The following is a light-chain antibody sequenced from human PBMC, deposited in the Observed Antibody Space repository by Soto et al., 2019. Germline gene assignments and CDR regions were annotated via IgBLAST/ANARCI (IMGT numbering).Light chain of an antibody. CDR3: HQYGSSGT. CDR2: GAS. Sequence: EIVLTHSPGTLSLSPGERATLSCRASQSVSNNYLAWYQQKPGQAPRLLIYGASNRATGIPDRFSGSGSGTGFTVDISRLEPEDFAVYYCHQYGSSGTLGQGAKVDI. CDR1: QSVSNNY. V-gene: IGKV3-20*01. J-gene: IGKJ1*01.